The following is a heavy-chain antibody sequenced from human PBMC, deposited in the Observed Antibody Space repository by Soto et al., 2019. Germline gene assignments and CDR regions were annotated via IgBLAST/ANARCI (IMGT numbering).Heavy chain of an antibody. Sequence: QVQLVQSGAEVKKPGASVKVSCKASGYTFSSYAISWVRQAPGQGLEWMGWISAYNGNTKYAQKPQXRXTXXTDTSTSTAYMELRSLRSDDTAVYYCARDSPPVDHWGQGTLVTVSS. CDR2: ISAYNGNT. CDR3: ARDSPPVDH. CDR1: GYTFSSYA. V-gene: IGHV1-18*01. J-gene: IGHJ4*02.